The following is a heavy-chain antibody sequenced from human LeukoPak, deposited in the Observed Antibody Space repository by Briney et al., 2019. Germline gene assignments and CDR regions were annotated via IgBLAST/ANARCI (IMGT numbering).Heavy chain of an antibody. Sequence: SETLSLTCTVSGGSINSRSYYWGWIRQPPGEGLEWIGTIYYGGSTYYNPSLKSRVTISVDTSKNQFSLKLTSVTAADTAVYYCARDSGLAAAGTGFDYWGQGTLVTVSS. D-gene: IGHD6-13*01. CDR2: IYYGGST. V-gene: IGHV4-39*07. CDR1: GGSINSRSYY. CDR3: ARDSGLAAAGTGFDY. J-gene: IGHJ4*02.